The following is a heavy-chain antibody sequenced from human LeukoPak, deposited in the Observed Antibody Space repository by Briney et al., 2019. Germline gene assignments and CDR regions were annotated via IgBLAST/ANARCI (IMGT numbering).Heavy chain of an antibody. D-gene: IGHD6-13*01. CDR2: IYSGGST. V-gene: IGHV3-66*01. CDR3: ARARGSIAAAARD. CDR1: GFTFSSYS. Sequence: GGSLRLSCAASGFTFSSYSMNWVRRAPGKGLEWVSVIYSGGSTYYADSVKGRFTISRDNSKNTLYLQMNSLRAEDTAVYYCARARGSIAAAARDWGQGTLVTVSS. J-gene: IGHJ4*02.